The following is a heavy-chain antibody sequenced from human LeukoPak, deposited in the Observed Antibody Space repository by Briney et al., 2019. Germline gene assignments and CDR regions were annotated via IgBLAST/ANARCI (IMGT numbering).Heavy chain of an antibody. CDR1: GYTFTNYD. J-gene: IGHJ4*02. CDR2: MNPNSGNT. V-gene: IGHV1-8*01. Sequence: GASVKVSCEASGYTFTNYDINWVRQAPRQGPEWMGWMNPNSGNTGYAQKFQGRVTMTRDTSITTAYLELSSLRSEDTAVYFCARSGFATDSHFDYWGQGTLVTVSS. CDR3: ARSGFATDSHFDY. D-gene: IGHD1-26*01.